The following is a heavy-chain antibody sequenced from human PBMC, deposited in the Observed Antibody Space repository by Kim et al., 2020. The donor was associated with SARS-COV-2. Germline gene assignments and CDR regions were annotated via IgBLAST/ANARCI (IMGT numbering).Heavy chain of an antibody. V-gene: IGHV1-46*01. Sequence: KFQGRVTMTRDTSTSTVYMELSSLRSEDTAVYYCARAGGSIAAAGTALGYWGQGTLVTVSS. D-gene: IGHD6-13*01. J-gene: IGHJ4*02. CDR3: ARAGGSIAAAGTALGY.